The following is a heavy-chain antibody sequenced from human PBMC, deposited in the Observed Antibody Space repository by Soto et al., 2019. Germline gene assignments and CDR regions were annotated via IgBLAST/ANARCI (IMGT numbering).Heavy chain of an antibody. D-gene: IGHD2-2*01. CDR2: IIPISGTA. J-gene: IGHJ6*01. V-gene: IGHV1-69*01. CDR1: GGTFSSYA. Sequence: QVQLVQSGAEVKKPGSSVKVSCKDSGGTFSSYAISWVRQAPGQALEWRGGIIPISGTANYAQKFQGRVTITADESTSTAYRELSSLRSEDTAVYYCARSQGSSTSLEIYYYYDYGMDGWGQGTRVTVSS. CDR3: ARSQGSSTSLEIYYYYDYGMDG.